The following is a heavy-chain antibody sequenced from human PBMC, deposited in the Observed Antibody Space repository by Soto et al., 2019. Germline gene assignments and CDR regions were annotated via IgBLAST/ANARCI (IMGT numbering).Heavy chain of an antibody. CDR3: ARGTRPVTLDY. CDR1: GGSVSSGSYY. Sequence: SETLSLTCTVSGGSVSSGSYYWSWIRQPPGKGLEWIGYIYHSGSTNYNPSLKSRVTISVDTSKNQFSLKLSSVTAADTAVYYCARGTRPVTLDYWGQGTLVTVSS. J-gene: IGHJ4*02. V-gene: IGHV4-61*01. D-gene: IGHD4-17*01. CDR2: IYHSGST.